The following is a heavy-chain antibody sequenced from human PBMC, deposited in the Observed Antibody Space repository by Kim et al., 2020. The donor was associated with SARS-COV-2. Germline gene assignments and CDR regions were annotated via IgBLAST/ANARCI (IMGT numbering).Heavy chain of an antibody. CDR2: IYHSGST. CDR3: ARAVWVGAVSDYHFDY. J-gene: IGHJ4*01. V-gene: IGHV4-4*02. CDR1: GGSISSSNW. Sequence: SETLSLTCAVSGGSISSSNWRSRLREPSGKGMEWTGVIYHSGSTNYNPSLKRRVTISVDKSKNQFSLKLSSVTAADTAVYYCARAVWVGAVSDYHFDYW. D-gene: IGHD3-10*01.